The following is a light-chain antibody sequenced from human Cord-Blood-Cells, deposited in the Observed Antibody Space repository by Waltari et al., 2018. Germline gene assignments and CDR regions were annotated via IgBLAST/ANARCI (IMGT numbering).Light chain of an antibody. Sequence: SALTQPASVSGSPGQSITISCTGTSSDVGGYNYVSWYQQHPGKAPNLMIYEVSNRPSGVSNRFSGSKSGNTASLTISGLQAEDEADYYCSSYTSSSTLYVFGTGTKVTVL. V-gene: IGLV2-14*01. CDR3: SSYTSSSTLYV. CDR1: SSDVGGYNY. J-gene: IGLJ1*01. CDR2: EVS.